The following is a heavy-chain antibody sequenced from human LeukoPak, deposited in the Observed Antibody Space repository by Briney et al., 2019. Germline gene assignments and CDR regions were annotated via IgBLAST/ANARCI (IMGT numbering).Heavy chain of an antibody. Sequence: PSETLSLTCIVSGGSINNYYWSWIRQPPGKGLEWIGEVSFSGSTNYNPSLTSRVTISADTSKNQFSLKLSSVTAADTAVYYCALCCRLSSNCGYYGMDVWGQGTTVTVSS. CDR3: ALCCRLSSNCGYYGMDV. CDR2: VSFSGST. J-gene: IGHJ6*02. D-gene: IGHD1-1*01. CDR1: GGSINNYY. V-gene: IGHV4-59*08.